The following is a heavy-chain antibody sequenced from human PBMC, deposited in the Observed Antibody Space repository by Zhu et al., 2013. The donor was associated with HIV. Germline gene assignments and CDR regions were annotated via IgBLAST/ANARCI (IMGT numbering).Heavy chain of an antibody. CDR3: ATASDNWYDA. CDR2: FDPKDGET. J-gene: IGHJ5*02. Sequence: QVQLLQAGAEVKKPGASVKVSCKVSGYTLSELSMHWVRQAPGKGLEWMGGFDPKDGETIHAQKFQGRVSMTEDTSTDTAYMELNSLRYEDTAVYYCATASDNWYDAWGQGTLVAVSS. CDR1: GYTLSELS. V-gene: IGHV1-24*01.